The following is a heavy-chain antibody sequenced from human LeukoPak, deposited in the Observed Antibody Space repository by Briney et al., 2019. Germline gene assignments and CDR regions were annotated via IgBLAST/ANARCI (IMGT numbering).Heavy chain of an antibody. CDR1: GGSISSGGYY. J-gene: IGHJ5*02. V-gene: IGHV4-30-2*01. CDR3: ARFREVAPWFDP. Sequence: SETLSLTCTVSGGSISSGGYYWSWIQQPPGKGLEWIGYIYHSGSTYYNPSLKSRVTISVDTSKNQFSLKLSSVTAADTAVYYCARFREVAPWFDPWGQGTLVTVSS. D-gene: IGHD3-10*01. CDR2: IYHSGST.